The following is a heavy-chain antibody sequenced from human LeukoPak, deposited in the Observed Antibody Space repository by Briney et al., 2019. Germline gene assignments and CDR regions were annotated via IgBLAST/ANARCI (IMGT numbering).Heavy chain of an antibody. Sequence: ASVKVSCXASGYTFTGYYMHWVRQAPGQGLEWMGRINPNSGGTNYAQKFQGRVTMTRDTSISTAYMELSRLRSDDTAVYYCATLFTYGSGSYGFDYWGQGTLVTVSS. CDR3: ATLFTYGSGSYGFDY. CDR2: INPNSGGT. CDR1: GYTFTGYY. V-gene: IGHV1-2*06. J-gene: IGHJ4*02. D-gene: IGHD3-10*01.